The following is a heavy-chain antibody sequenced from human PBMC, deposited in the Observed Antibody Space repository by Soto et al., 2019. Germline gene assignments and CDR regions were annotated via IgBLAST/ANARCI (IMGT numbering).Heavy chain of an antibody. CDR3: AIWLRPNDILTGYFGVDY. CDR1: GYSFTSYW. CDR2: IDPSDSYT. D-gene: IGHD3-9*01. Sequence: GESLKISSKGSGYSFTSYWISWVRQMPGKGLEWMGRIDPSDSYTNYSPSFQGHVTISADKSISTAYLQWSSLKASDTAMYYCAIWLRPNDILTGYFGVDYGGRGTLVPVSS. V-gene: IGHV5-10-1*01. J-gene: IGHJ4*02.